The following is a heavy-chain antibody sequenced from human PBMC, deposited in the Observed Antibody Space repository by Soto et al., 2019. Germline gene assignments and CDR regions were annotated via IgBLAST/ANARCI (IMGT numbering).Heavy chain of an antibody. J-gene: IGHJ3*02. CDR1: GGSISSGDYY. CDR3: AGDRGFGELLSAFEM. CDR2: IYYSGST. V-gene: IGHV4-30-4*01. Sequence: SETLSLPCTVSGGSISSGDYYWSWIRQPPGKGLEWIGYIYYSGSTYYNPSLKSRATISVDTSKNQSSLQLSSGTAADTAVYYCAGDRGFGELLSAFEMWPQGTMVTVS. D-gene: IGHD3-10*01.